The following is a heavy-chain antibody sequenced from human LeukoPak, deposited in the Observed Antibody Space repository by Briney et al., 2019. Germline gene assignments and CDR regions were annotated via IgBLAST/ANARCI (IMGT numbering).Heavy chain of an antibody. V-gene: IGHV4-30-4*01. CDR3: ARRGYCSSTSCMKFDP. Sequence: SETLSLTCTVSGGSISSGDYYGSWIRQPPGKGLEWIGYIYYSGSTYYNPSLKSRVTISVDTSKNQFSLKLSSVTAADTAVYYCARRGYCSSTSCMKFDPRGQGTLVTVSS. J-gene: IGHJ5*02. CDR2: IYYSGST. CDR1: GGSISSGDYY. D-gene: IGHD2-2*01.